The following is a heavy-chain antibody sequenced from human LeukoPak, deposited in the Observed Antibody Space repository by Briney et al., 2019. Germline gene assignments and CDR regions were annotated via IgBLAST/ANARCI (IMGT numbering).Heavy chain of an antibody. CDR2: INPNSGGT. CDR1: GYTFTGYY. D-gene: IGHD6-6*01. J-gene: IGHJ4*02. Sequence: ASVKVSCKASGYTFTGYYMHWVRQAPGQGLEWMGWINPNSGGTNYAQKFQGRVTMTRDMSTSTVYMELSSLRSEDTAVYYCARDKLHVAARPGNYFDYWGQGTLVTVSS. CDR3: ARDKLHVAARPGNYFDY. V-gene: IGHV1-2*02.